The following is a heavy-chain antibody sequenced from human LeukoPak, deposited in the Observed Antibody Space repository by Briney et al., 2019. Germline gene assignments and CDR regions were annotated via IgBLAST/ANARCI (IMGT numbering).Heavy chain of an antibody. CDR3: ARDDYGDLQYFEN. CDR2: INPNSGGT. J-gene: IGHJ4*02. Sequence: GASVKVSCKASGYTFTGYYMHWVRQAPGQGLEWMGWINPNSGGTNYAQKFQGRVTMTRDTSISTAYMELSGLRSDDTAVYYCARDDYGDLQYFENWGQGTLVTVSS. D-gene: IGHD4-17*01. CDR1: GYTFTGYY. V-gene: IGHV1-2*02.